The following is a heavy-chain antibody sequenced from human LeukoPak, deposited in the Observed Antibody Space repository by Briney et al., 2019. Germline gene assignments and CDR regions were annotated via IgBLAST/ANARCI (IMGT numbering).Heavy chain of an antibody. CDR3: ARRIRWSGSGSYYYYYMDV. CDR1: GGSFSGYY. J-gene: IGHJ6*03. V-gene: IGHV4-34*01. CDR2: IKHSGST. D-gene: IGHD3-10*01. Sequence: SETLSLTCAVYGGSFSGYYWSWIRQPPGKGLEWNGEIKHSGSTNYNPSLKSRVTISVDTSKNHFSLRVSSVTAADTAVYYCARRIRWSGSGSYYYYYMDVWGKGTTVTISS.